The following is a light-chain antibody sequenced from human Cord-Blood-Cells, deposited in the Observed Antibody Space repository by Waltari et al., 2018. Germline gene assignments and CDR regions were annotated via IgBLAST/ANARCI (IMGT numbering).Light chain of an antibody. Sequence: QSALTQPASVSGSPGQSITISCTGTSSDVGGYNYVSWYQQHPGKAPKLMIYDVSKRPSGVSNRSSGSKSDNTASLTFAGLQAEEEADYYCSSYTSSSTLVFGGGTQLTVL. CDR1: SSDVGGYNY. CDR2: DVS. CDR3: SSYTSSSTLV. J-gene: IGLJ3*02. V-gene: IGLV2-14*01.